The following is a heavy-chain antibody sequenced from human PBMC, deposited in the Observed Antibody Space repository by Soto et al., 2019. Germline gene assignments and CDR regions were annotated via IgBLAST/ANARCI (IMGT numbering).Heavy chain of an antibody. J-gene: IGHJ3*02. CDR1: GGSFSGYY. D-gene: IGHD6-13*01. CDR2: INHSGST. V-gene: IGHV4-34*01. Sequence: PSETLSLTCAVYGGSFSGYYWSWIRQPPRKGLEWIGEINHSGSTNYNPSLKSRVTISVDTSKNQFSLKLTSVTAADTAVYYCARVGYSSSWYRRGAFDIWGQGTTVTVSS. CDR3: ARVGYSSSWYRRGAFDI.